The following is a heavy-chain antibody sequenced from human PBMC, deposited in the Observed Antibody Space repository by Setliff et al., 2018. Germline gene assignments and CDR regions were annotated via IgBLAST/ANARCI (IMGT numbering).Heavy chain of an antibody. D-gene: IGHD3-22*01. CDR3: ARTFYYDDSGSNRLLYYFDY. Sequence: SGPTLVNPTQTPTLTCTFSGFSLSTYGVSVGWIRQPPGKALEWLALIYWDDDKRYSPSLKSRVTITKDTSKNQVVLTMTGMDPVDAATYYCARTFYYDDSGSNRLLYYFDYWGQGALVTVSS. V-gene: IGHV2-5*02. CDR1: GFSLSTYGVS. CDR2: IYWDDDK. J-gene: IGHJ4*02.